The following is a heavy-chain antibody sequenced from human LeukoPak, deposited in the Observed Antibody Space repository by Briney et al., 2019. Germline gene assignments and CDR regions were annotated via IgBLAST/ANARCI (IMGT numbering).Heavy chain of an antibody. J-gene: IGHJ4*02. D-gene: IGHD5-24*01. V-gene: IGHV2-5*02. CDR2: IFGDDDK. CDR3: AHRLRMGDAYSLKGFYFDY. CDR1: GFSLSTSGVG. Sequence: SGPTLVNPTQTLTLTCTFSGFSLSTSGVGVGWIRQPPGKALEWLAVIFGDDDKRYSPPLKSRLTITKDTSKNQVVLTMTSMDPVDTATYYCAHRLRMGDAYSLKGFYFDYWGQGTLVTVSS.